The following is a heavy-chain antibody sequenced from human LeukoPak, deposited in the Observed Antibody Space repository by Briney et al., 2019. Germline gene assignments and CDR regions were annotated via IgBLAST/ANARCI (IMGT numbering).Heavy chain of an antibody. CDR1: GFTFSSYA. CDR2: ISYDGTTK. CDR3: AREWSYFDY. J-gene: IGHJ4*02. V-gene: IGHV3-30-3*01. Sequence: GGSLRLSCAASGFTFSSYAMSGFRKAPGKGLEWVAVISYDGTTKYYADSVKGRFTISRDNSKNTLYLQMNSLRAEDTAVYYCAREWSYFDYWGRGTQVTVSS. D-gene: IGHD3-3*01.